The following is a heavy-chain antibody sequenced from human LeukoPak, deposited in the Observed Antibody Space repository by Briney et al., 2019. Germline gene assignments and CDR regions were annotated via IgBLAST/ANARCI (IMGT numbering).Heavy chain of an antibody. V-gene: IGHV1-18*04. J-gene: IGHJ4*02. D-gene: IGHD2-2*01. Sequence: ASVKVSCKASGYTFTSYGISWVRQAPGQGLEGMGWISAYNGNTNYAQKLQGRVTMTTDTSTSTAYMELRSLRSDDTAVYYCAGAHLYCSSTSCYEALGYWGQGTLVTVSS. CDR3: AGAHLYCSSTSCYEALGY. CDR1: GYTFTSYG. CDR2: ISAYNGNT.